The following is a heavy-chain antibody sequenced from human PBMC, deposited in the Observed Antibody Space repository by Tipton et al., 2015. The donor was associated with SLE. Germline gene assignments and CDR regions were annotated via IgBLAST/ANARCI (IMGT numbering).Heavy chain of an antibody. CDR1: GFTFSSYA. CDR3: AKNHQSPGAFDV. Sequence: SLRLSCAASGFTFSSYAMSWVRQAPGKGLEWVSVISDSGGSTYYVDSVKGRFTISRDNSKNTLYLQMDSLRAEDTAVYYCAKNHQSPGAFDVWGQGTLVTVSS. V-gene: IGHV3-23*01. CDR2: ISDSGGST. J-gene: IGHJ3*01. D-gene: IGHD1-14*01.